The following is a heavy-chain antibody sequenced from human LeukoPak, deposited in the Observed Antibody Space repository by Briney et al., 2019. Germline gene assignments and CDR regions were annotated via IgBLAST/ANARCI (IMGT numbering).Heavy chain of an antibody. CDR3: ARARIAAAVRWFDP. J-gene: IGHJ5*02. CDR2: IYHSGST. Sequence: PSETLSLTCAVSGGSISSGGYSWSWLRQPPGTGLEWIGYIYHSGSTYYNPSLKSRVTISVDRSKNQFSLKLSSVTAADTAVYYCARARIAAAVRWFDPWGQGTLVTVSS. D-gene: IGHD6-13*01. CDR1: GGSISSGGYS. V-gene: IGHV4-30-2*01.